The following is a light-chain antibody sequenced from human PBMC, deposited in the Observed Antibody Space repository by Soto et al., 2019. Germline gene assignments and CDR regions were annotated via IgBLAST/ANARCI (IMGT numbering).Light chain of an antibody. Sequence: QSALTQPASVSGSPGQSITISCTGTSADIGNDNYVSWYQHHPGKAPKLMIYEVSDRPSGVADRFSGSKSGNTASLTISGLQAEDEADYYCSSYTTSDTLVFGGGTKVTVL. J-gene: IGLJ2*01. CDR2: EVS. V-gene: IGLV2-14*01. CDR1: SADIGNDNY. CDR3: SSYTTSDTLV.